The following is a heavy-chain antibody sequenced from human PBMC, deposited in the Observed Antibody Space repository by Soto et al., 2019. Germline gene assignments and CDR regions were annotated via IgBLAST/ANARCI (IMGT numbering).Heavy chain of an antibody. D-gene: IGHD2-2*01. CDR3: ARDGDVVVPAAMYYYYYMDV. CDR2: IIPILGIA. Sequence: QVQLVQSGAEVKKPGSSVKVSCKASGGTFSSYTISWVRQAPGQGLEWMGRIIPILGIANYAQKFQGRVTITADKSTSTAYMELSSLRSEDTVVYYCARDGDVVVPAAMYYYYYMDVCGKGTTVTVSS. J-gene: IGHJ6*03. V-gene: IGHV1-69*08. CDR1: GGTFSSYT.